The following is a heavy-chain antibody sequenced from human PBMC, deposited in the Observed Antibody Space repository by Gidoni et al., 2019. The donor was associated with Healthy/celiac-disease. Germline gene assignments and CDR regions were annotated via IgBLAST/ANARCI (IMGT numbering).Heavy chain of an antibody. D-gene: IGHD1-20*01. CDR3: ARGITYEWSPYYYYYYYMDV. CDR1: GFTFRYYY. Sequence: QVQLVESGGGLVKPGGSLRLSCVSSGFTFRYYYMSWIRQAPGKGREWVSYIMSRVSTIYYADSVKGRFTISRDNAKNSLYLQMNSLRAEDTALYYCARGITYEWSPYYYYYYYMDVWGKGTTVTVSS. CDR2: IMSRVSTI. V-gene: IGHV3-11*01. J-gene: IGHJ6*03.